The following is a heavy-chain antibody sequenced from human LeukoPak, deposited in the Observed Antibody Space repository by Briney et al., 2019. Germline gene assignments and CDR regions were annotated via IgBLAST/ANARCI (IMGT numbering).Heavy chain of an antibody. Sequence: PSETLSLTCTVSGGSISSYYWSWIRQPPGKGLEWIGYSYYSGSTSYSPSLKSRVTISVDTSKNQFSLKLSSVTAADTAIYYCARHPYSGGNYPLGSWGQGILVTVSS. CDR2: SYYSGST. J-gene: IGHJ5*02. V-gene: IGHV4-59*08. CDR1: GGSISSYY. D-gene: IGHD1-26*01. CDR3: ARHPYSGGNYPLGS.